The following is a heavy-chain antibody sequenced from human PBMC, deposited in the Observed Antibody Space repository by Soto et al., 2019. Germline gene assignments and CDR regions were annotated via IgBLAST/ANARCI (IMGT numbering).Heavy chain of an antibody. D-gene: IGHD1-1*01. CDR2: IWYDGSNK. CDR1: GFTFSSYG. CDR3: AASPTGTHYYGMDV. Sequence: LRLSCAASGFTFSSYGMHWVRQAPGKGLEWVAVIWYDGSNKYYADSVKGRFTISRDNSKNTLYLQMNSLRAEDTAVYYCAASPTGTHYYGMDVWGQGTTVTVSS. V-gene: IGHV3-33*01. J-gene: IGHJ6*02.